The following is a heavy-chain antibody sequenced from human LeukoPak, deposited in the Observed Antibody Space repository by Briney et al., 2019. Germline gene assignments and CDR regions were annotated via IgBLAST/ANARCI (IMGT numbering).Heavy chain of an antibody. Sequence: GGSLRLSCAASGFTFSSYAMSWVRQAPGKGLEWVANIKQDGSEKYYVDSVKGRFTISRDNAKNSLYLQMNSLRAEDTAVYYCAREVPSYCSGGSCYGYYYYYYGMDVWGQGTTVTVSS. CDR3: AREVPSYCSGGSCYGYYYYYYGMDV. D-gene: IGHD2-15*01. V-gene: IGHV3-7*03. CDR1: GFTFSSYA. J-gene: IGHJ6*02. CDR2: IKQDGSEK.